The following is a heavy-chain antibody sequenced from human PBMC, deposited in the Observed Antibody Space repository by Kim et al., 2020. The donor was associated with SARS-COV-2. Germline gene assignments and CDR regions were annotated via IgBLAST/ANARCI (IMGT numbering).Heavy chain of an antibody. V-gene: IGHV4-39*01. CDR2: IYYSGST. D-gene: IGHD3-3*01. CDR1: GGSISSSSYY. J-gene: IGHJ5*02. Sequence: SETLSLTCTVSGGSISSSSYYWGWIRQPPGKGLEWIGSIYYSGSTYYNPSLKSRVTISVDTSKNQFSLKLSSVTAADTAVYYCARHFLRFLEWANWFDPWGQGTLVTVSS. CDR3: ARHFLRFLEWANWFDP.